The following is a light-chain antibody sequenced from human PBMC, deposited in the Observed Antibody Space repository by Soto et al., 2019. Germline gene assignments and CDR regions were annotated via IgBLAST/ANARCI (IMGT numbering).Light chain of an antibody. CDR2: GNS. CDR3: QSYDSSLSGYV. V-gene: IGLV1-40*01. CDR1: SSNIGAGYD. J-gene: IGLJ1*01. Sequence: QSVLTQPPSVSGAPGQRVTISCTGSSSNIGAGYDVHWYQQLPGTAPKLLIYGNSNRPSGVPDRFSGSKSCTSASLAITGLQAEDEADYYCQSYDSSLSGYVFGTGTKFTVL.